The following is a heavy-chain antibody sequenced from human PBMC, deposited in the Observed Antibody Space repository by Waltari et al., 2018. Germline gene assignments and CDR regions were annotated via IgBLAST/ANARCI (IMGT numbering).Heavy chain of an antibody. CDR3: AKDSSDYEAGTYADYYLDS. J-gene: IGHJ4*02. CDR1: GGTLAKYG. V-gene: IGHV1-69*04. CDR2: VIPVLGMA. D-gene: IGHD3-22*01. Sequence: QVQFVQSGAEMKKPGSSVKVSCKASGGTLAKYGVHWVRQAPGQGLEWMGRVIPVLGMADSAQKFQDRVSIIADTSTGTAYMELSRLTSADTAVYYCAKDSSDYEAGTYADYYLDSWDQGTLVTVSS.